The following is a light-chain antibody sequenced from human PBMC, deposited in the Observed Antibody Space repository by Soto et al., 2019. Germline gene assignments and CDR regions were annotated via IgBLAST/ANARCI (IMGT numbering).Light chain of an antibody. J-gene: IGKJ1*01. Sequence: DIVVTQSPSTLSLSPGDRATLSCRASQSVSSSYLAWYQQKFGQAHRLLIYGASIRATGIPDRFSGSGYGTDFTLTISRLEPEDFAVYYCQQYGRTFGQGTKVEIK. CDR2: GAS. V-gene: IGKV3-20*01. CDR3: QQYGRT. CDR1: QSVSSSY.